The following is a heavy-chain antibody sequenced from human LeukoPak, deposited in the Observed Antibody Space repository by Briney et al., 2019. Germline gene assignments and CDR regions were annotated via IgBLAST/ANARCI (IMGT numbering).Heavy chain of an antibody. D-gene: IGHD5-12*01. CDR1: GYTFTDYY. CDR3: ARGNSGYEWVGAAY. J-gene: IGHJ4*02. Sequence: GASVKVSCKASGYTFTDYYVHWVRQAPGQGLEWMGRINPNSGGTERAQKFHGRFTMTRDTSTGTAYTELSRLKSDDTAMYYCARGNSGYEWVGAAYWGQGTLVTVSS. V-gene: IGHV1-2*06. CDR2: INPNSGGT.